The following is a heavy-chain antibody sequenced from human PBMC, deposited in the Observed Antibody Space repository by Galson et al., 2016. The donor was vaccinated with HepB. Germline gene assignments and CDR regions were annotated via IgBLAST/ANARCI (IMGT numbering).Heavy chain of an antibody. CDR2: ISYSGTT. J-gene: IGHJ5*02. V-gene: IGHV4-39*01. D-gene: IGHD6-13*01. Sequence: ETLSLTCTVSGGSISSTNYFWGWVRQPPGKGLDWIGSISYSGTTNYNPSLRSRVTISADTSTNQISLSLTSVPAPDTAVYYGANHGPKVRSWWGKWCDPWGQGTLVTVSS. CDR3: ANHGPKVRSWWGKWCDP. CDR1: GGSISSTNYF.